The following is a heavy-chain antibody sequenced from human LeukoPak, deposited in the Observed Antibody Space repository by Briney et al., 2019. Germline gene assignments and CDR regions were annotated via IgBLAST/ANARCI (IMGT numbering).Heavy chain of an antibody. J-gene: IGHJ6*02. V-gene: IGHV1-18*01. D-gene: IGHD5-12*01. CDR1: GYTFTSYG. Sequence: VASVKVSCKASGYTFTSYGISWVRQAPGQGLEWMGWISAYNGNTNYAQKLQGRVTMTTDTSTSTAYMELRSLRSDDTVVYYCARWGRYSGYVDYYYGMDVWGQGTTVTVSS. CDR2: ISAYNGNT. CDR3: ARWGRYSGYVDYYYGMDV.